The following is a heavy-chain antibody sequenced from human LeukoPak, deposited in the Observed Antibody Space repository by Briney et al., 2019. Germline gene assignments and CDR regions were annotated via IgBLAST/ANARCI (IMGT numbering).Heavy chain of an antibody. Sequence: PSETLSLTCTVSGASISSYYWGWIRQPPGKGLEWIGYILNTGSANYNPSLKSRVTISIDTSKNQFSLKLTSVTAADTAVYYCARDKGLRNWYFDLWGRGTLATVSS. CDR3: ARDKGLRNWYFDL. V-gene: IGHV4-59*01. CDR1: GASISSYY. J-gene: IGHJ2*01. CDR2: ILNTGSA.